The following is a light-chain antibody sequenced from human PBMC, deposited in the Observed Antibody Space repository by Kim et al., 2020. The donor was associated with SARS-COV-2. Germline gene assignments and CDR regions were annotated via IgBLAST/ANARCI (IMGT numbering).Light chain of an antibody. CDR3: TSWDDSLNDWL. V-gene: IGLV1-47*01. CDR1: NSNIGRNS. CDR2: RND. Sequence: QSVLTQPPSASGTPGQRVAVPCSGGNSNIGRNSVYWYHHVPGTAPRLLIFRNDQRPSGVPDRISASKSGTSASLTISGLRSDDEGDYYCTSWDDSLNDWLFGGGTKVTVL. J-gene: IGLJ3*02.